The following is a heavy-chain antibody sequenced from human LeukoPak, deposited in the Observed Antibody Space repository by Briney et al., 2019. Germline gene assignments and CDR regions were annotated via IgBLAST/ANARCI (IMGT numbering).Heavy chain of an antibody. V-gene: IGHV4-61*08. CDR2: IYYSGST. Sequence: SETLSLTCTVSGGSISSGGYYWSWIRQPPGKGLEWIGYIYYSGSTNYNPSLKSRVTISVDTSKNQFSLKLSSVTAADTAVYYCARHGRYSSGLLVYWGQGTLVTVSS. D-gene: IGHD6-19*01. J-gene: IGHJ4*02. CDR3: ARHGRYSSGLLVY. CDR1: GGSISSGGYY.